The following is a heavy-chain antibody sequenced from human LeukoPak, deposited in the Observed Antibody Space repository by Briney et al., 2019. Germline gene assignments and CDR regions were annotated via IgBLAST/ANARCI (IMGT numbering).Heavy chain of an antibody. CDR1: GFTFSSYA. J-gene: IGHJ4*02. Sequence: PGGSLRLSCAASGFTFSSYAMSWVRQAPGKGLEWVSAISGSGGSTYYADSVKGRFTISRDNSKNTLYLQMNSLRAEDTAVYYCAKDGHIVLWFGELSYPYYFDYWGQGTLVTVSS. V-gene: IGHV3-23*01. CDR2: ISGSGGST. D-gene: IGHD3-10*01. CDR3: AKDGHIVLWFGELSYPYYFDY.